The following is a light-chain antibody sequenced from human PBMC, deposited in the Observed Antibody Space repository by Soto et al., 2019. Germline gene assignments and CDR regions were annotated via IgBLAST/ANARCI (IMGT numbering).Light chain of an antibody. CDR3: QQANSFPYT. CDR2: AAS. V-gene: IGKV1-12*01. CDR1: PGISSW. Sequence: DIPMTQSPSSVSASVGDRVTITCRASPGISSWVAWYQQKPGKAPKLLIYAASSLQSGVPSRFSGSGSVTDFTLTISRLQPEDFAIYYCQQANSFPYTFGQGTKLEI. J-gene: IGKJ2*01.